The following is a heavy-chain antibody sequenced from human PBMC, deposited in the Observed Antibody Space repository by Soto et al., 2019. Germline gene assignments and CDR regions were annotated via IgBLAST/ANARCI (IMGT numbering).Heavy chain of an antibody. Sequence: GGSLRLSCAASGFTFSNSAMTWVRQAPAKGLEWVSTIRDSDSGGSTFYADSVKGRFTISRDDSKNTLYLQMSSLRAEDTAMYYCAKVRVGIDVDFDYWGQGALVTVS. CDR2: IRDSDSGGST. CDR1: GFTFSNSA. V-gene: IGHV3-23*01. J-gene: IGHJ4*02. CDR3: AKVRVGIDVDFDY. D-gene: IGHD2-21*01.